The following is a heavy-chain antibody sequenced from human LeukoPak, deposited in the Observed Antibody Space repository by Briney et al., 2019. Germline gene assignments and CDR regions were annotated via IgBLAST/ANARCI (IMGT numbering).Heavy chain of an antibody. Sequence: GGSLRLSCVASGFSFSDYYINWIRQAPGKGLEWVSYISSSGSAIYYADSVRGRFTISRDNAKNSVFLQMNSLRVDDTATYYCARDLFGGDYCDYWGLGALVTVSS. V-gene: IGHV3-11*01. CDR2: ISSSGSAI. CDR3: ARDLFGGDYCDY. D-gene: IGHD3-3*01. CDR1: GFSFSDYY. J-gene: IGHJ4*02.